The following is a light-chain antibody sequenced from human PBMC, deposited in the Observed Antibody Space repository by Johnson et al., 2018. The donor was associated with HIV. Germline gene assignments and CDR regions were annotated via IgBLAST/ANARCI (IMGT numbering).Light chain of an antibody. CDR1: SSNIGRHY. V-gene: IGLV1-51*01. J-gene: IGLJ1*01. Sequence: QSVLTQPPSVSAAPGQTVTISCSGSSSNIGRHYLSWYQQLPGTATKLLIYDNDSRPSGIPDRFSGSKSGTSATLGITGLQTGDEADYYCGTWDSSLSAGVFGTGTKVTVL. CDR3: GTWDSSLSAGV. CDR2: DND.